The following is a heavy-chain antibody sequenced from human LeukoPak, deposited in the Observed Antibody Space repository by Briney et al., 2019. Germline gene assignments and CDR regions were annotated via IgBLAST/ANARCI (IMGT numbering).Heavy chain of an antibody. J-gene: IGHJ4*02. CDR3: ARYVSSGFYFDY. V-gene: IGHV4-38-2*01. CDR2: IYHSGIT. D-gene: IGHD3-22*01. Sequence: KPSETLSLTCGVSGSSISSGYYWSWIRQPPGKGLEWIATIYHSGITYHNPSLKSRVSISVDTSKNEFSVNVRSVTAADTAVYYCARYVSSGFYFDYWGQGTLVTVSS. CDR1: GSSISSGYY.